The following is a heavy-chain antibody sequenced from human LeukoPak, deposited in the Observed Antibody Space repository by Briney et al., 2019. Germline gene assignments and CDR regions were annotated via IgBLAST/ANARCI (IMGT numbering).Heavy chain of an antibody. V-gene: IGHV4-30-4*01. J-gene: IGHJ4*02. CDR3: ARETVDYSNHGGYYYFDY. CDR1: GGSISSGDYY. Sequence: SQTLSLTCTVSGGSISSGDYYWSWIRQPPGKGLEWIGYIYYSGSTYYNPSLKSRVTISVDTSKNQFSLKLSSVTAADTAVYYCARETVDYSNHGGYYYFDYWGQGTLVTVSS. CDR2: IYYSGST. D-gene: IGHD4-11*01.